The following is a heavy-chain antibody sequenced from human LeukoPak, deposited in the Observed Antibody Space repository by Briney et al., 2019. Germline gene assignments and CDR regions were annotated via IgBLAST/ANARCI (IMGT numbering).Heavy chain of an antibody. V-gene: IGHV3-23*01. CDR2: ISNNGGYT. D-gene: IGHD4-11*01. Sequence: GGSLRLSCAASGFAFSSSAMSWVRQAPGKGLGWVSAISNNGGYTYYADSVQGRFTISRDNSKSTLFLQMNSLRAEDTAVYYCAKEIGNYNQGHFDYWGQGTLVTVSS. CDR1: GFAFSSSA. CDR3: AKEIGNYNQGHFDY. J-gene: IGHJ4*02.